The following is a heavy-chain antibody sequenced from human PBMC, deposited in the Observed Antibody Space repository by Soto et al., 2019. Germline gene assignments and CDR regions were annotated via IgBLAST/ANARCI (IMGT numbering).Heavy chain of an antibody. CDR3: ARAGSSGWYYYYGMDV. D-gene: IGHD6-19*01. Sequence: ASVKVSCKASGYTFTSYGISWVRQAPGQGLEWMGWISAYNGNTNYAQKLQGRVTMTTDTSTSTAYMELRSLRSDDTAVYYCARAGSSGWYYYYGMDVWGQGITVTVSS. V-gene: IGHV1-18*04. CDR1: GYTFTSYG. J-gene: IGHJ6*02. CDR2: ISAYNGNT.